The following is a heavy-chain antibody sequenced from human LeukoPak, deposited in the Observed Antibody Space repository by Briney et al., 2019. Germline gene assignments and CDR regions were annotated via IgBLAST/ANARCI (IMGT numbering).Heavy chain of an antibody. CDR1: GGSFSGYY. D-gene: IGHD3-22*01. CDR2: INHSGST. Sequence: PSETLSLPCAVYGGSFSGYYWSWIRQPPGKGLEWIGEINHSGSTNYNPSLKSRVTISVDTSKNQFSLKLSSVTAADTAVYYCARGRHYYDSSGLIDYWGQGTLVTVSS. V-gene: IGHV4-34*01. CDR3: ARGRHYYDSSGLIDY. J-gene: IGHJ4*02.